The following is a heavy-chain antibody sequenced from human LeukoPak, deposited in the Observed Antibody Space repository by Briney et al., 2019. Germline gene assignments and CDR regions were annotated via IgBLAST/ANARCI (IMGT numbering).Heavy chain of an antibody. CDR3: ARDRYCSSTSCYHTGSDY. V-gene: IGHV1-2*06. CDR2: INPNSGGT. CDR1: GYTFTGYY. J-gene: IGHJ4*02. Sequence: APVKVSCKASGYTFTGYYMHWVRQAPGQGLEWMGRINPNSGGTNYAQKFQGRVTMTRDTSISTAYMELSSLRSEDTAVYYCARDRYCSSTSCYHTGSDYWGQGTLVTVSS. D-gene: IGHD2-2*01.